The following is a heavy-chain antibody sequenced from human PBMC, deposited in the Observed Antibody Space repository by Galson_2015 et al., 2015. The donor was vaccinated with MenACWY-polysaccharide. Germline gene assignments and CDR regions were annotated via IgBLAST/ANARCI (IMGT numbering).Heavy chain of an antibody. V-gene: IGHV4-39*07. D-gene: IGHD3-22*01. CDR2: IFYNGNT. CDR1: GASITTGLYY. CDR3: ARVAHYEPFNI. Sequence: ETLSLTCSVSGASITTGLYYLGWLRQLPGKGLEWIGSIFYNGNTYYNPSLESRAAVSADTSKSQFFLRLTSMTAADTAVYFCARVAHYEPFNIWGQGTLVTVSS. J-gene: IGHJ3*02.